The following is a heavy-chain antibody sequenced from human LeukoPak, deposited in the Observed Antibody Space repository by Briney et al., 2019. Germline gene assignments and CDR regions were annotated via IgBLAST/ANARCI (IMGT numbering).Heavy chain of an antibody. CDR3: ARGNSYYDTSGYFPWESFQH. Sequence: SETLSLTCSVSGGSISTYYWSWIRQPPGKGLEWIGYIFYSGSTNYNPSLKSRVTISVDTSKNQFSLKLSSVTAADTAVYYCARGNSYYDTSGYFPWESFQHWGQGTLVTVSS. CDR1: GGSISTYY. J-gene: IGHJ1*01. CDR2: IFYSGST. D-gene: IGHD3-22*01. V-gene: IGHV4-59*01.